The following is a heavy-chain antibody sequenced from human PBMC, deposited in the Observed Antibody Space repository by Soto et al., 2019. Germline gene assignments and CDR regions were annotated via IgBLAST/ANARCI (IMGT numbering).Heavy chain of an antibody. CDR3: ARDLAYYYDSSDYTLGY. CDR2: IYYSGST. CDR1: GCSITSYY. Sequence: PSETLSLTCTVPGCSITSYYWSWIRQPPGKGLEWIGYIYYSGSTNYNPSLKSRVTISVDTSKNQFSLKLSSVTAADTAVYYCARDLAYYYDSSDYTLGYWGQGTLVTVSS. D-gene: IGHD3-22*01. V-gene: IGHV4-59*01. J-gene: IGHJ4*02.